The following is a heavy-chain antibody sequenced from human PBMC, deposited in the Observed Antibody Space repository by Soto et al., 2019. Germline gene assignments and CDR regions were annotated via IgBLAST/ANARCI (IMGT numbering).Heavy chain of an antibody. CDR2: ISAYNGNT. CDR3: ARVTYYYDSSGYYLFDY. V-gene: IGHV1-18*01. J-gene: IGHJ4*02. D-gene: IGHD3-22*01. Sequence: ASVKVSCKAYGYTFTSYGISWVRQAPGQGLEWMGWISAYNGNTNYAQKLQGRVNMTTDTSTSTAYMELRSLRSDDTAVYYCARVTYYYDSSGYYLFDYWGQGTLVIVSS. CDR1: GYTFTSYG.